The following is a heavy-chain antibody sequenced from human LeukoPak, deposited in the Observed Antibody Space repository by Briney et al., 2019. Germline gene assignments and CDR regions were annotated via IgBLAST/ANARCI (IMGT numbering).Heavy chain of an antibody. J-gene: IGHJ6*02. CDR3: ARETSDIAAAGPPYYYGMDV. Sequence: GGSLRLSCAASGFTFSSYSMNWVRQAPGKGLEWVSSISSSSSYIYYADSVKGRFTISRDNAKNSLYLQMNSLRAEDTAVYYCARETSDIAAAGPPYYYGMDVWGQGTTVTVSS. V-gene: IGHV3-21*01. D-gene: IGHD6-13*01. CDR1: GFTFSSYS. CDR2: ISSSSSYI.